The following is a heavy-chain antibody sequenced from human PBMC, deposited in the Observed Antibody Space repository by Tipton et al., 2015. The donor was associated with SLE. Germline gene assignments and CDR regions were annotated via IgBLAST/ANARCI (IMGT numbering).Heavy chain of an antibody. CDR3: ASIETGWFAP. D-gene: IGHD1-14*01. Sequence: TLSLTCTVSGYSISSGYYWGWIRQPPGKGLEWIGSIYHSGSTYYNPSLKSRVTISVDTSKNQFSLKLSSVTAADTAVYYCASIETGWFAPWGQGTLVTVSS. CDR2: IYHSGST. J-gene: IGHJ5*02. V-gene: IGHV4-38-2*02. CDR1: GYSISSGYY.